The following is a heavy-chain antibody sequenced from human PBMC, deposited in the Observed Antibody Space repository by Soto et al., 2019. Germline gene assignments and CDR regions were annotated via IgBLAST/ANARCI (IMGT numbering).Heavy chain of an antibody. CDR2: TTNTGGDK. J-gene: IGHJ4*02. Sequence: EVQLLVSGGGLVQPGGSVRLSCAVSGFTFSNYAMNWVRQTPGGGLEWVSTTTNTGGDKIYADSVKGRFTISRDNAKNTLFLPMNDLRVEDTAIYYCAKASGESYPWSRVFESWGQGTRVTVSS. V-gene: IGHV3-23*01. CDR3: AKASGESYPWSRVFES. CDR1: GFTFSNYA. D-gene: IGHD1-26*01.